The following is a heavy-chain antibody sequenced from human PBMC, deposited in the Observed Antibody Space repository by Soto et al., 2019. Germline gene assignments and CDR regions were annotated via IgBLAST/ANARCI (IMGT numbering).Heavy chain of an antibody. CDR2: ISSSGSTI. V-gene: IGHV3-48*03. Sequence: GGSLRLSCAASGFTFSSYEMNWVRQAPGKGLEWVSYISSSGSTIYYADSVKGRFTISRDNAKNSLYLQMNSLRAEDTAVYYCARDYYHSSGYYLGALDYWGQGTLVTVSS. J-gene: IGHJ4*02. D-gene: IGHD3-22*01. CDR3: ARDYYHSSGYYLGALDY. CDR1: GFTFSSYE.